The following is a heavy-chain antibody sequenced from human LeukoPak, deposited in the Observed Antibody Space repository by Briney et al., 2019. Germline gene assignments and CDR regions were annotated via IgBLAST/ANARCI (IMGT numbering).Heavy chain of an antibody. CDR3: ARGRRSGGDNLDF. CDR1: GYTFTSYD. J-gene: IGHJ4*02. V-gene: IGHV1-8*01. CDR2: MNPNSGNK. D-gene: IGHD2-21*02. Sequence: ASVKVSCKASGYTFTSYDINWVRQATGQGLAWMGWMNPNSGNKDYAQKFQGRVTMTRNNSISTAYMELSSLRSEDTAVYYCARGRRSGGDNLDFWGQGTLVTVSS.